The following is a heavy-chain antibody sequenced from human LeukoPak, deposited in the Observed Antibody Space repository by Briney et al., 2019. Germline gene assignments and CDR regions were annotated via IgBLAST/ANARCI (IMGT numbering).Heavy chain of an antibody. CDR2: ISAYNGNT. J-gene: IGHJ4*02. CDR1: GYTFTSYG. Sequence: ASVKVSCKASGYTFTSYGISWVRQAPGQGLEWMGWISAYNGNTNYAQKLQGRVTMTTDTSTSTAYMELRSLRSDDTAVYYCARDLPSLEWLSFAFDYWGQGTLVTVSS. CDR3: ARDLPSLEWLSFAFDY. V-gene: IGHV1-18*01. D-gene: IGHD3-3*01.